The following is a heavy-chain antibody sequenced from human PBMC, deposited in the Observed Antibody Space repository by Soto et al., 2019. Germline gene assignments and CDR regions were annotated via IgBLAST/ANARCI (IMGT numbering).Heavy chain of an antibody. CDR1: LTVYV. Sequence: LTVYVLELARSSAKKRLEWMGWINAGNGNTTYSHQFQGRVTITRDTSASTAYMELSSLRSQATAVYYCARGLNGYLHYFDYWGQGIPATVSS. CDR3: ARGLNGYLHYFDY. V-gene: IGHV1-3*01. J-gene: IGHJ4*02. D-gene: IGHD5-18*01. CDR2: INAGNGNT.